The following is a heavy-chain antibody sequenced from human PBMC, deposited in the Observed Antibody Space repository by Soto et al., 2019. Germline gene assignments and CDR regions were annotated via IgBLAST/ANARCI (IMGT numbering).Heavy chain of an antibody. D-gene: IGHD5-12*01. V-gene: IGHV4-30-4*01. CDR3: ARLSGYDPAGAADK. J-gene: IGHJ4*02. CDR1: GASVSSAEHY. CDR2: TYYSGGS. Sequence: QVQLQESGPGLVKASQTLSLTCTLSGASVSSAEHYWSWIRQPPGKGLEWIGYTYYSGGSYYNASLRRGVRFSVDTSQTQFPLKLPSVTAADTAVYYCARLSGYDPAGAADKWGPGILVSVSS.